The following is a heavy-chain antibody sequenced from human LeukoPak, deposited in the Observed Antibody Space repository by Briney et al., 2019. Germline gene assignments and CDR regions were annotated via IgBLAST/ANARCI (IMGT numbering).Heavy chain of an antibody. D-gene: IGHD6-13*01. J-gene: IGHJ5*02. Sequence: GGSLRLSCAASGFTFSSYGMHWVRQAPGKGLEWVAVISYDGSNKYYVDSVKGRFTISRDNSKNTLYLQMNSLRAEDTAVYYCAKDRVAAAETGPPTFDPWGQGTLVTVSS. CDR2: ISYDGSNK. V-gene: IGHV3-30*18. CDR1: GFTFSSYG. CDR3: AKDRVAAAETGPPTFDP.